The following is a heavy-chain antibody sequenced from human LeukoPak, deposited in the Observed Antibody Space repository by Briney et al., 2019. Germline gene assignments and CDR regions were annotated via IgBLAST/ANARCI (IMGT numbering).Heavy chain of an antibody. Sequence: GGSLRLSCEASGFTFSSYWMHWVRQAPGKGLVWVSRIGSDGNSTRYADCEKGRFTISRDNHKNTLYLQMNSLRAEDTAVYYCARGGNLPFDYWGQGTLVTVSS. D-gene: IGHD4-23*01. CDR2: IGSDGNST. J-gene: IGHJ4*02. V-gene: IGHV3-74*01. CDR1: GFTFSSYW. CDR3: ARGGNLPFDY.